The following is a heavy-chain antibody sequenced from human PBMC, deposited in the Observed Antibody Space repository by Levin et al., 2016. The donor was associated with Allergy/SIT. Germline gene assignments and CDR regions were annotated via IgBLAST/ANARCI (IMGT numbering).Heavy chain of an antibody. CDR1: GYTFPTYG. Sequence: ASVKVSCKASGYTFPTYGFSWVRQAPGQGLEWMGWISPYNANTNYAHKFQGRVTMTTDTSTSTAYMELRSLRSDDTAVYYCARDEGNIVLVPAAIPFDYWGQGTLVTVSS. J-gene: IGHJ4*02. D-gene: IGHD2-2*01. CDR3: ARDEGNIVLVPAAIPFDY. V-gene: IGHV1-18*01. CDR2: ISPYNANT.